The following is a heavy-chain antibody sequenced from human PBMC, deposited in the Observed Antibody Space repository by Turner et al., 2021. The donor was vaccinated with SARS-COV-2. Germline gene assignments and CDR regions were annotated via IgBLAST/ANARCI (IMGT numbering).Heavy chain of an antibody. CDR1: GFTVSSNY. V-gene: IGHV3-66*02. CDR2: IYSGGST. Sequence: EVQLVASGGGFVQPGGSLRLSCAASGFTVSSNYMSWVRQAPGKGLEWVSVIYSGGSTYYEDSVKGRFTISRDKSKNKLYLQMNSLRAEDTAVYYCATDLKGGRGPWGQGTLVTVSS. J-gene: IGHJ5*02. CDR3: ATDLKGGRGP. D-gene: IGHD1-26*01.